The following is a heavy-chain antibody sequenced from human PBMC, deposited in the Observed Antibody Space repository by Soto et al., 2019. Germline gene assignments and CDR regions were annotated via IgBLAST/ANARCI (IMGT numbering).Heavy chain of an antibody. Sequence: PSETLSLTCAVSGGSISSSNWWSWVRQPPGKGLEWIGEIYHSGSTNYNPSLKSRVTISVDKSKNQFSLKLSSVTAADTAVYYCARVQASGGGADTPNWQQLVPGNWFDPWGQGTLVTVSS. D-gene: IGHD6-13*01. CDR2: IYHSGST. J-gene: IGHJ5*02. CDR3: ARVQASGGGADTPNWQQLVPGNWFDP. V-gene: IGHV4-4*02. CDR1: GGSISSSNW.